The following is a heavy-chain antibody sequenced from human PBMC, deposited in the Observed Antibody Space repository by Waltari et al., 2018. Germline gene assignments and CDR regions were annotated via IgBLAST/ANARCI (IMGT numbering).Heavy chain of an antibody. CDR3: ARHSWPNYGDYVCFGWFDP. D-gene: IGHD4-17*01. CDR1: GGSFSGYY. Sequence: QVQLQQWGAGLLKPSETLSLTCAVYGGSFSGYYWSWTRQPPGKGLEWIGEINHSGSTNYNPSLKSRVTISVDTSKNQFSLKLSSVTAADTAVYYCARHSWPNYGDYVCFGWFDPWGQGTLVTVSS. CDR2: INHSGST. V-gene: IGHV4-34*01. J-gene: IGHJ5*02.